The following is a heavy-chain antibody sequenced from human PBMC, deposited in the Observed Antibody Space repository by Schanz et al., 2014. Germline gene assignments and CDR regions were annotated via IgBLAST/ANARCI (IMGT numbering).Heavy chain of an antibody. J-gene: IGHJ3*01. V-gene: IGHV1-24*01. CDR2: FDVEDGET. CDR3: ARGIPYCSSTSCSGLDAYDV. CDR1: GYTVSALA. D-gene: IGHD2-2*01. Sequence: QVQLLQSGSEVKKPGASVKVSCEISGYTVSALAMHWVRQAPGKGLEWLGGFDVEDGETIYAQKFQGRVTMTEDTSTETAYMELSGLRSGDTVVYYCARGIPYCSSTSCSGLDAYDVWGQGTLVTVSS.